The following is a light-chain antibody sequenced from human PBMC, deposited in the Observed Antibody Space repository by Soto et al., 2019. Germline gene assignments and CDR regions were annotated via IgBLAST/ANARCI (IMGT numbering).Light chain of an antibody. V-gene: IGLV1-44*01. CDR3: AAWDDGLNGWL. CDR2: ANN. Sequence: QSVLTQPPSASGTPGQRVTISCSGSNSNVGNNTVNWYQQFPGTSPRLLIEANNQRASGVPDRFSGYKSANSASLAISGLKSEDEADYYCAAWDDGLNGWLFGGGTKLTVL. J-gene: IGLJ3*02. CDR1: NSNVGNNT.